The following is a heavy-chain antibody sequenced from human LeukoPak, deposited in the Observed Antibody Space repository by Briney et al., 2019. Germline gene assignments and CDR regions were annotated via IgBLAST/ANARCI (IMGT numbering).Heavy chain of an antibody. Sequence: SETLSLTCTVSGGSISSSSYYWGRIRQPPGKGLEWIGEINHSGSTNYNPSLKSRVTISVDTSKNQFSLKLSSVTAADTAVYYCARPQYSSSWYGYYYYGMDVWGQGTTVTVSS. CDR3: ARPQYSSSWYGYYYYGMDV. D-gene: IGHD6-13*01. V-gene: IGHV4-39*07. CDR2: INHSGST. CDR1: GGSISSSSYY. J-gene: IGHJ6*02.